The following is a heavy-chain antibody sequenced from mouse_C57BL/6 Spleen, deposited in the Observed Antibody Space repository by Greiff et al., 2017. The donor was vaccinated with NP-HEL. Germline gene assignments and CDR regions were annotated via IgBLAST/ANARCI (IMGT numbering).Heavy chain of an antibody. CDR1: GYAFSSYW. V-gene: IGHV1-80*01. CDR3: AMYDYDGGYYFDY. Sequence: VQLQQSGAELVKPGASVKISCKASGYAFSSYWMNWVKQRPGKGLEWIGQIYPGDGDTNYNGKFKGKATLTADKSSSTAYMQLSSLTSEDSAVYCCAMYDYDGGYYFDYWGQGTTLTVSS. J-gene: IGHJ2*01. CDR2: IYPGDGDT. D-gene: IGHD2-4*01.